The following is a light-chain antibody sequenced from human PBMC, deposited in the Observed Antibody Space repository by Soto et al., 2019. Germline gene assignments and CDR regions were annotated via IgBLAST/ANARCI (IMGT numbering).Light chain of an antibody. CDR1: SSDVGGYNY. Sequence: QSALTQPRSVSGSPGQSVTISCTGTSSDVGGYNYVSWYQQHPGKAPKLMIYDVSKRPSGVPDRFSGSKSGNTASLTISGLQAEDEADYYCAAWDGSHWVFGGGTKLTVL. CDR2: DVS. V-gene: IGLV2-11*01. CDR3: AAWDGSHWV. J-gene: IGLJ3*02.